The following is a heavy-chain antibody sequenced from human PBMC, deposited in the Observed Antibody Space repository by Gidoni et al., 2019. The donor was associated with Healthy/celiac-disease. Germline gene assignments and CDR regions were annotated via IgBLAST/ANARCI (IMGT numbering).Heavy chain of an antibody. CDR1: GFTFSSYA. CDR3: ARVEAAAYYYYYMDV. V-gene: IGHV3-30-3*01. J-gene: IGHJ6*03. Sequence: QVQLVESGGGVVQPGRSLRLSWAASGFTFSSYAMHWVRQAPGKGLAWVAVISYDESNKYYADSVKGRFTISRDNSKNTLYLQMNSLRAEDTAVYYCARVEAAAYYYYYMDVWGKGTTVTVSS. D-gene: IGHD2-2*01. CDR2: ISYDESNK.